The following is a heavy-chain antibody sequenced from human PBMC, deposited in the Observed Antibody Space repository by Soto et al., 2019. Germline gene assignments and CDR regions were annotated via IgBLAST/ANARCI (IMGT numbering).Heavy chain of an antibody. V-gene: IGHV1-3*01. CDR3: ARDTGDGTFDF. CDR2: INAGYGNT. D-gene: IGHD7-27*01. CDR1: GYTFSSYA. J-gene: IGHJ4*02. Sequence: QVHLVQSGAEVRKPGASVKVSCKASGYTFSSYAMHWVRQAPGQRLEWMGWINAGYGNTKSSQKFQDRVTISGDTAASTAYMELTSLRSEDTAVYYCARDTGDGTFDFWGPGTLVTVSS.